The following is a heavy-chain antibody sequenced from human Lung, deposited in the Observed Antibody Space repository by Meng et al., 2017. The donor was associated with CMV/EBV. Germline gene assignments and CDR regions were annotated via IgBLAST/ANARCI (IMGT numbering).Heavy chain of an antibody. Sequence: LXCTVSGGSVSSGSYYWSWIRQPPGKGLEWIGYIYYSGSTNYNPSLKSRVTISVDTSKNQFSLKLSSVTAADTAVYYCARGFRGGYYYYYGMDVWXQGNXVTVSS. D-gene: IGHD2-15*01. CDR2: IYYSGST. J-gene: IGHJ6*02. CDR1: GGSVSSGSYY. V-gene: IGHV4-61*01. CDR3: ARGFRGGYYYYYGMDV.